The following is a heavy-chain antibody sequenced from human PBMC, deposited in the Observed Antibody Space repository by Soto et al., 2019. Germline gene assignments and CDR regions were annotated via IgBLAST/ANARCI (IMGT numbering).Heavy chain of an antibody. V-gene: IGHV3-64*01. J-gene: IGHJ4*02. D-gene: IGHD6-13*01. CDR3: ARGISGQQLADSFDY. Sequence: GGSLRLSCAASGFTFSSYAMHWVRQAPGKGLEYVSAISSNGGSTYYANSVKGRFTISRDNSKNTLYLQMGSLRAEDMAVYYCARGISGQQLADSFDYWGQGTLVTVSS. CDR2: ISSNGGST. CDR1: GFTFSSYA.